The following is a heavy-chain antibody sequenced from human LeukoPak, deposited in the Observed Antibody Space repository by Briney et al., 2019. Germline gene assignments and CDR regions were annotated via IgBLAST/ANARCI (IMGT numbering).Heavy chain of an antibody. V-gene: IGHV3-74*01. J-gene: IGHJ6*02. D-gene: IGHD5-24*01. Sequence: GGSLRRSCAASGFTFTNYWMHWVRQVPGKGLVWVSRIDTDGSSITYADSVKGRFTISRDNAKNTLYLQMNSLRAEDTAVYYCARRRTVAVGYMADYYYGMDVWGQGTTVTVSS. CDR3: ARRRTVAVGYMADYYYGMDV. CDR2: IDTDGSSI. CDR1: GFTFTNYW.